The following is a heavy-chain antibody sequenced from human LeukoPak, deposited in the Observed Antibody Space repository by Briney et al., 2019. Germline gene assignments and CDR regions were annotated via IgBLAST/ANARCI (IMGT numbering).Heavy chain of an antibody. CDR1: GGSFSGYY. CDR2: SNHSGST. D-gene: IGHD3-10*01. V-gene: IGHV4-34*01. Sequence: SETLSLTCGVYGGSFSGYYWSWIRQPQGKGLEWIGESNHSGSTNYNPSLKSRVTISVDTSKNQFSLKLSSVTAADTAVYYCARGRYYYYGSGSYWWYYGMDVWGQGTTVTVSS. CDR3: ARGRYYYYGSGSYWWYYGMDV. J-gene: IGHJ6*02.